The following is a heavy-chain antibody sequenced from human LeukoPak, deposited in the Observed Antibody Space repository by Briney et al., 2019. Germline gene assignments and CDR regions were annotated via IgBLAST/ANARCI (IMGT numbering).Heavy chain of an antibody. Sequence: SETLSLTCAVYGGSFSGYYWSWIRQPPGKGLEWIGEINHSGSTNYNPSLKSRVTISVDTSKNQFSLKLSSVTAADTAVYYCARDQRPDYEILIGFYHFDYWGQGTLVTVSS. D-gene: IGHD3-9*01. J-gene: IGHJ4*02. CDR1: GGSFSGYY. V-gene: IGHV4-34*01. CDR2: INHSGST. CDR3: ARDQRPDYEILIGFYHFDY.